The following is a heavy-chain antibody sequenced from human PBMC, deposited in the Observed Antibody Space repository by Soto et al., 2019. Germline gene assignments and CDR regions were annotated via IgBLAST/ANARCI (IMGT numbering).Heavy chain of an antibody. D-gene: IGHD6-6*01. Sequence: SETLSLTCTVSGGSISSYYWSWIRQPPGKGLEWIGYIYYSGSTNYNPSLKSRVTISGDTSKNQFSLKLSSVTAADTAVYYCARDLGVAARPGGAFDIWGQGTMVTVSS. CDR1: GGSISSYY. CDR3: ARDLGVAARPGGAFDI. V-gene: IGHV4-59*01. CDR2: IYYSGST. J-gene: IGHJ3*02.